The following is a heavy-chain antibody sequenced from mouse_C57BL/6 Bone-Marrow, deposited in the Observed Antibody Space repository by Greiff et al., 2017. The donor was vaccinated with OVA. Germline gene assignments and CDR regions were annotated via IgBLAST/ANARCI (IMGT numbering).Heavy chain of an antibody. CDR1: GYTFTSYW. Sequence: QVQLQQPGAELVRPGSSVKLSCTASGYTFTSYWMHWVKQRPIQGLEWIGNIDPSDSETQYNQKFKDKATLTVDKSSSTAYMQLSSLTSEDSAVYYCARSGWFAYWGQGTLVTVSA. D-gene: IGHD3-2*02. J-gene: IGHJ3*01. CDR2: IDPSDSET. CDR3: ARSGWFAY. V-gene: IGHV1-52*01.